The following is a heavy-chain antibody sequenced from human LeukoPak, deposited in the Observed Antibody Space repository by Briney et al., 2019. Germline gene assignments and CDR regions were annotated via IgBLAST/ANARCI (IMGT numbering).Heavy chain of an antibody. V-gene: IGHV1-18*04. Sequence: GASVKVSCKASGYTFTSYGISWVRQAPGQGLEWMGWISAYNGNTNYAQKLQSRVTMTTDTSTSTAYMELRSLRSDDTAVYYCAREINDYGDYGESDYWGQGTLVTVSS. CDR1: GYTFTSYG. J-gene: IGHJ4*02. CDR2: ISAYNGNT. CDR3: AREINDYGDYGESDY. D-gene: IGHD4-17*01.